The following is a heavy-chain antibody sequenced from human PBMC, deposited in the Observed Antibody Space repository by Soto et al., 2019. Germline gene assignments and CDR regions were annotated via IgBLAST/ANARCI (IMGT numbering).Heavy chain of an antibody. J-gene: IGHJ6*02. CDR2: IIPVLGTP. D-gene: IGHD6-13*01. Sequence: QVLLVQSSAEVKKPGSSVKVSCKASGGTFTSTAFSWVRQAPGQGREWMGGIIPVLGTPNYAQKFQARLTVTADASTTTGHMELSSLRSDDTAVYYCASSAGLDHLLNYYGLNVWGQGTTVTVSS. CDR1: GGTFTSTA. V-gene: IGHV1-69*01. CDR3: ASSAGLDHLLNYYGLNV.